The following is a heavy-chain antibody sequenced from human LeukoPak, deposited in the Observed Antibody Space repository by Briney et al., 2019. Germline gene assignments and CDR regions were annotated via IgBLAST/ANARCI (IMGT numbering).Heavy chain of an antibody. J-gene: IGHJ4*02. D-gene: IGHD2-2*02. Sequence: GGSLRLSCAASGFTFSSYWMSWVRQAPGKGLEWVANIKQDGSEKYYVDSVKGRFTISRDNAKNSLYLQMNSLRAEDTAVYYCARDWVGIVVVPAAIPLDYWGQGTLVTVSS. CDR3: ARDWVGIVVVPAAIPLDY. CDR1: GFTFSSYW. V-gene: IGHV3-7*01. CDR2: IKQDGSEK.